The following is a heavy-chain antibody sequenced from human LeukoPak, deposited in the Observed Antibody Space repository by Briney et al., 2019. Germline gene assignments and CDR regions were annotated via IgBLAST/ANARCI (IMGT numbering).Heavy chain of an antibody. Sequence: PGGSLRLSCAPSGFTFNNYCMHWLRQAPGKGLGWVARTNSHGHRANYGEPQKGRLIISRKDANNTLYLQMNGLRDEDTGVYYALAGYYYYYMDVWGKGTTVTVSS. CDR1: GFTFNNYC. J-gene: IGHJ6*03. CDR2: TNSHGHRA. V-gene: IGHV3-74*01. D-gene: IGHD6-13*01. CDR3: LAGYYYYYMDV.